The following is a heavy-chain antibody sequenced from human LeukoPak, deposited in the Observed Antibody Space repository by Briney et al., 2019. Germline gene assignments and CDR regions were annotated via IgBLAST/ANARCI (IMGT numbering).Heavy chain of an antibody. CDR2: ISGSATEP. CDR1: GFTFSNYA. J-gene: IGHJ4*02. Sequence: GGSLRLSCAASGFTFSNYAMSWVRQAPGKGLEWVSSISGSATEPHYADFVGGRFTISRDNSRNTLYLHMNSLRAEDTAVYYCAKAQHGYTNSPFDYWGQGTVVTVSS. V-gene: IGHV3-23*01. D-gene: IGHD6-6*01. CDR3: AKAQHGYTNSPFDY.